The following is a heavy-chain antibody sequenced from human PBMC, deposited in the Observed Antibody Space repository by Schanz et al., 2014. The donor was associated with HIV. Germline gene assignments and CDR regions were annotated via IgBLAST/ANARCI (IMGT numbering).Heavy chain of an antibody. D-gene: IGHD3-22*01. CDR3: ARDRGYNDHYHYFGMDV. V-gene: IGHV3-48*02. Sequence: VQLVESGGGLVQPGGSLRLSCAATGFTFSSYSMNWVRQAPGKGLEWVSYISSSSSTIYYADSVKGRFTISRDNAKNSLFLQMNSLRDEDTAVYYCARDRGYNDHYHYFGMDVWGQGTTVTVSS. CDR2: ISSSSSTI. J-gene: IGHJ6*02. CDR1: GFTFSSYS.